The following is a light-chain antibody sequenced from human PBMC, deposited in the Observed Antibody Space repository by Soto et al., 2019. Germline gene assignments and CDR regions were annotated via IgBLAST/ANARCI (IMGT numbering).Light chain of an antibody. V-gene: IGKV3-11*01. CDR3: QQRSNWPPVLT. CDR2: GAS. J-gene: IGKJ4*01. Sequence: EIVLTQSPASLSLSPGERATLSCRASQSVSSHLAWFQQRPGQAPRLLIYGASNRATGIRARFGGSGSGTNFTLTISSLEPEDFAVYYCQQRSNWPPVLTFGGVTKVEIK. CDR1: QSVSSH.